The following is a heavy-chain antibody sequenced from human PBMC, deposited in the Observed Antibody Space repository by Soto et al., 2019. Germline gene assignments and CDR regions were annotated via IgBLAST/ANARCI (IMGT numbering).Heavy chain of an antibody. V-gene: IGHV1-18*01. CDR2: ISAYNGNT. CDR1: GYTFTSYG. CDR3: ARDREYYDILTGFDI. J-gene: IGHJ3*02. Sequence: ASVKVSCKASGYTFTSYGISWVRQAPGQGLEWMGWISAYNGNTNYAQKLQGRVTMTTDTSTSTAYMELSSLRSEDTAVYYCARDREYYDILTGFDIWGQGTMVTVSS. D-gene: IGHD3-9*01.